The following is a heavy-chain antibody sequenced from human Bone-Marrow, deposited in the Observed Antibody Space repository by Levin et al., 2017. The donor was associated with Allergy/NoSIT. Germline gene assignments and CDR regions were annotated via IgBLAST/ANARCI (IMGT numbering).Heavy chain of an antibody. J-gene: IGHJ4*02. D-gene: IGHD3-22*01. CDR2: ISWDGGSI. V-gene: IGHV3-43*01. CDR1: GFIFDDYT. Sequence: GGSLRLSCAASGFIFDDYTMHWVRQAPGKGLEWVSLISWDGGSIHYADSVKGRFIISRHNGKNSVYLQMHSLRPDDTALYYCARAVLDYYDSSGFPPHLDSWGQGTLVTVSS. CDR3: ARAVLDYYDSSGFPPHLDS.